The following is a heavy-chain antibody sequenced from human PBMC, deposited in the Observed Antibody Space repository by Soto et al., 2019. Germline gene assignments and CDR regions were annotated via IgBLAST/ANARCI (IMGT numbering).Heavy chain of an antibody. Sequence: EVQVVESGGTLVQPEGSLRLSCAAAGFTFTNYWMHWVRQAPGKGLVLVSRINGDGSNAFYADSVKGRFTISRDNAKNTVYLQMNSLRAEDTAIYDFARGIQYRYGMDVWGQGTTVTVSS. CDR1: GFTFTNYW. D-gene: IGHD4-4*01. CDR2: INGDGSNA. J-gene: IGHJ6*02. V-gene: IGHV3-74*01. CDR3: ARGIQYRYGMDV.